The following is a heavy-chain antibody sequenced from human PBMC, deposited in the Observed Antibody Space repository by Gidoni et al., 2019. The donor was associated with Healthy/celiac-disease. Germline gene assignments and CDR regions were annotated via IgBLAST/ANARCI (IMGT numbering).Heavy chain of an antibody. Sequence: QVQLQESGPGLVKPSETLSLTCTVSGGSISRYYWSWIRQPPGKGLEWVGYIYYSGSTNYNPSLKSRVTISVDTSKNQFSLKLGSVTAADTAVYYCARGPTRGIAAAGTGAFDIWGQGTMVTVSS. D-gene: IGHD6-13*01. J-gene: IGHJ3*02. CDR1: GGSISRYY. V-gene: IGHV4-59*01. CDR3: ARGPTRGIAAAGTGAFDI. CDR2: IYYSGST.